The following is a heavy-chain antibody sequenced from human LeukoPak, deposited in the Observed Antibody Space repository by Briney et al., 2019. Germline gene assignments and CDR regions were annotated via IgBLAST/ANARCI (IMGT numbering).Heavy chain of an antibody. D-gene: IGHD1-26*01. CDR2: IYYSGST. Sequence: SETLSLTCTVSGRSISSYYGSWIRQPPGKGLEWIGHIYYSGSTNYNPSLKSRVTISQDTSNNQFSPKLSCVTAADTAVYYCARTRGSYEIDYWGQGTLVTVSS. J-gene: IGHJ4*02. CDR1: GRSISSYY. CDR3: ARTRGSYEIDY. V-gene: IGHV4-59*01.